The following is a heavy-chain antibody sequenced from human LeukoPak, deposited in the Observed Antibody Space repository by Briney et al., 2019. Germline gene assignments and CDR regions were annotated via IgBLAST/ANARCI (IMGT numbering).Heavy chain of an antibody. V-gene: IGHV3-33*08. CDR3: ARWNQGDGLDV. CDR1: GFTFSSYG. D-gene: IGHD1-1*01. CDR2: IWYDGSKK. Sequence: PGRSLRLSCAASGFTFSSYGMHWVRQAPGKGLEWVAVIWYDGSKKDYADFVKGRFTISRDNSKNTLYLQMNSLRVEDTAVYYCARWNQGDGLDVWGQGTTVTVSS. J-gene: IGHJ6*02.